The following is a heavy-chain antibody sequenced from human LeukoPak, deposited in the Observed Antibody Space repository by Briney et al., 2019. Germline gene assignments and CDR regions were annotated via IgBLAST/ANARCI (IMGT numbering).Heavy chain of an antibody. D-gene: IGHD2-2*01. CDR2: INSDGSST. V-gene: IGHV3-74*01. CDR3: ARGHIVVVPAAMGAFDI. Sequence: GGSLRLSCAASGFTFSSYWVHWVRQAPGKGLVWVSRINSDGSSTSYADSVKGRFTISRDNAKNTLYLQMNSLRAEDTAVYYCARGHIVVVPAAMGAFDIWGQGTMVTVSS. CDR1: GFTFSSYW. J-gene: IGHJ3*02.